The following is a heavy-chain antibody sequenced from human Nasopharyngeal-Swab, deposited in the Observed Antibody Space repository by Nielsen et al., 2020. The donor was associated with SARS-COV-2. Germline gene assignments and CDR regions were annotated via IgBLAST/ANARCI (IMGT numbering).Heavy chain of an antibody. J-gene: IGHJ4*02. CDR1: GFTFGDYA. V-gene: IGHV3-49*04. CDR2: IRSKAYGGTT. Sequence: GGSLRLSCTASGFTFGDYAMSWVRQAPGKGLEWVGFIRSKAYGGTTEYAAPVKGRFTISRDDSKSIAYLQMNSLKTEDTAVYYCTRGYDTFDYWGQGTLVTVSS. D-gene: IGHD3-22*01. CDR3: TRGYDTFDY.